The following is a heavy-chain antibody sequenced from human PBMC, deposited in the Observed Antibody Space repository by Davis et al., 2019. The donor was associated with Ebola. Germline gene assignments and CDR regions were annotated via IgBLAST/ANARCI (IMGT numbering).Heavy chain of an antibody. J-gene: IGHJ4*02. CDR2: ISPDGSDK. D-gene: IGHD6-19*01. V-gene: IGHV3-30*03. CDR1: GISFSNYG. CDR3: ARDGAYSSGWYSFDY. Sequence: PGGSLRLSCAASGISFSNYGMFWVRQAPGKVMEWVAVISPDGSDKNYADSGKGRFTISRDNSKNTLDLQMNSLRPEDTAVYYCARDGAYSSGWYSFDYWGQGTLVTVSS.